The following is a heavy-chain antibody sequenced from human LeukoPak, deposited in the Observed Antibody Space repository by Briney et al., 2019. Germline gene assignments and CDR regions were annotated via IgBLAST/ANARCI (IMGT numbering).Heavy chain of an antibody. V-gene: IGHV3-30-3*01. Sequence: GGSLRLSCAASGITFSNYAMHWVRQAPGKGLEWVAVISYDGSNKYYADSVKGRFTISRDNSKNTLYLQTNSLRAEDTAVYYCARVVGYCSGVSCDYWGQGTLVTVSS. D-gene: IGHD2-15*01. CDR1: GITFSNYA. J-gene: IGHJ4*02. CDR3: ARVVGYCSGVSCDY. CDR2: ISYDGSNK.